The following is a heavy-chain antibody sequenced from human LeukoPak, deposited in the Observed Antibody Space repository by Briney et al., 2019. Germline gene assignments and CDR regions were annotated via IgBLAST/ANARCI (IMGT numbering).Heavy chain of an antibody. V-gene: IGHV3-74*01. D-gene: IGHD6-6*01. CDR3: VREYGSSSGRAFDM. J-gene: IGHJ3*02. CDR2: ISTDGSST. CDR1: GFTFSSYW. Sequence: GGSLRLSCAASGFTFSSYWMHWVRHAPGKGLVWVSRISTDGSSTNSADSVKGRLTISRDNAKNTLYLQMNSLRAEDTAVYYCVREYGSSSGRAFDMWGQGTMVTVST.